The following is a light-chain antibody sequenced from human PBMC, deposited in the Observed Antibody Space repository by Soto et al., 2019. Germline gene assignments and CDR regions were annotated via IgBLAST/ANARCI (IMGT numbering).Light chain of an antibody. V-gene: IGKV1-5*01. J-gene: IGKJ1*01. CDR2: DAS. CDR3: QHYNSYWT. CDR1: QSISSW. Sequence: DIQMTQSPSTLSASVGDRVTITCRASQSISSWLAWYQQKPGKAPKLLIYDASSLESGVPSRFSGSGSWTAFTLTISSLQPDDFATYYCQHYNSYWTFGQGTKVEIK.